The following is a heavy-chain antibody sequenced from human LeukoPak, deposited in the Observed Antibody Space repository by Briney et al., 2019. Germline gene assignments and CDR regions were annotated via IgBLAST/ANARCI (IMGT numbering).Heavy chain of an antibody. Sequence: PSETLSLTCTASGVSISSGDYYWSWIRQPPGKVLEWIGYVYHSGSTYYSPPLRNRVTLSVDTSKNQFSLKLSSVTAADTAVYYCARGLSLVGATNDYWGQGTLVTVSS. V-gene: IGHV4-30-4*01. D-gene: IGHD1-26*01. CDR2: VYHSGST. CDR3: ARGLSLVGATNDY. J-gene: IGHJ4*02. CDR1: GVSISSGDYY.